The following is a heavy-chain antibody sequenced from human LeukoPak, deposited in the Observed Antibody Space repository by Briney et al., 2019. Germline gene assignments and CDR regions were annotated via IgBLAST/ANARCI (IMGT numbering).Heavy chain of an antibody. V-gene: IGHV1-3*01. CDR3: ATGSGQILTRFDY. CDR2: INAGNGNT. CDR1: GYTFTSYA. Sequence: ASVKVSCKASGYTFTSYAMHWVRQAPGQRLEWMGWINAGNGNTKYSQKFQGRVTITRDTSASTTYMELSSLRSEGTAVYYCATGSGQILTRFDYWGQGTLVTVSS. D-gene: IGHD3-9*01. J-gene: IGHJ4*02.